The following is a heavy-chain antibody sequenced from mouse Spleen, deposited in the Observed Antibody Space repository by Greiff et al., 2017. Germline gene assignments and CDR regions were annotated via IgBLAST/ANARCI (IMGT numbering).Heavy chain of an antibody. Sequence: QVQLQQPGAELVKPGASVKLSCTASGYTFTSYWMHWVKQRPGQGLEWIGMIHPNSGSTNYNEKFKSKATLTVDKSSSTTYMQLSSLTSEDSAVDYCARFYGNYVYWYFDVWGAGTTVTVSS. V-gene: IGHV1-64*01. D-gene: IGHD2-1*01. CDR2: IHPNSGST. CDR3: ARFYGNYVYWYFDV. J-gene: IGHJ1*01. CDR1: GYTFTSYW.